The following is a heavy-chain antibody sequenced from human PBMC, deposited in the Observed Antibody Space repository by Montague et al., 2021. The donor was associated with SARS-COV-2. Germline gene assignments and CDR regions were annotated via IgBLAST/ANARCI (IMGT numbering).Heavy chain of an antibody. V-gene: IGHV4-39*07. D-gene: IGHD3-10*01. CDR2: IYFGGGT. CDR1: GGSISSSNYF. Sequence: SETLSLTCTVSGGSISSSNYFWGWIRQPPGKGLEWIGSIYFGGGTYYNPSLKSRVTISVDTSKNHFSLKLTSVTAADTAVYYCAREFEGYFDLWGRGTLVMVSS. J-gene: IGHJ2*01. CDR3: AREFEGYFDL.